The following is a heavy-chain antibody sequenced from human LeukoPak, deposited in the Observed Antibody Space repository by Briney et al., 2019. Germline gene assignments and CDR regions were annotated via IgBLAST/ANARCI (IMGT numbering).Heavy chain of an antibody. CDR3: ARIERFCTSGVCFTGYFQH. CDR1: GFSLSTRGMC. V-gene: IGHV2-70*11. J-gene: IGHJ1*01. CDR2: IDWDDDK. D-gene: IGHD2-8*01. Sequence: SGPTLVNPTQTLTLTCTFSGFSLSTRGMCVSWIRQPPGKALEWLARIDWDDDKYYSTSLKTRLTISKDTSKNQVVLTMANMDPVDTATYYCARIERFCTSGVCFTGYFQHWGQGTLVTVSS.